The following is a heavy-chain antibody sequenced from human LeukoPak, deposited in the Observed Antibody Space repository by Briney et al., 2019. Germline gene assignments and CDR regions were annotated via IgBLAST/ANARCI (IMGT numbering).Heavy chain of an antibody. CDR1: GGSVSSGSYY. Sequence: PSETLSLTCTVSGGSVSSGSYYWSWIRQPPGKGLEWIGYIYYSGSTNYNPSLKSRVTISVDTSKNQFSLKLSSVTAADTAVYYCARTYYYDSSGYYYEYYYYYGMDVWGQGTTVTVS. V-gene: IGHV4-61*01. J-gene: IGHJ6*02. CDR2: IYYSGST. CDR3: ARTYYYDSSGYYYEYYYYYGMDV. D-gene: IGHD3-22*01.